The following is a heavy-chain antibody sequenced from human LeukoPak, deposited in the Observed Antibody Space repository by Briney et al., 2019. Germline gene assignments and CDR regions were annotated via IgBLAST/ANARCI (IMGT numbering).Heavy chain of an antibody. V-gene: IGHV1-69*05. CDR3: AREPGVDGDY. J-gene: IGHJ4*02. CDR2: IIPIFGTA. D-gene: IGHD3/OR15-3a*01. CDR1: GGTFSSYA. Sequence: SVKVSCKASGGTFSSYAISWVRQAPGQGLEWMGRIIPIFGTANYAQKFQGRVTMTRDTSISTAYMELSRLRSDDTAVYYCAREPGVDGDYWGQGTLVTVSS.